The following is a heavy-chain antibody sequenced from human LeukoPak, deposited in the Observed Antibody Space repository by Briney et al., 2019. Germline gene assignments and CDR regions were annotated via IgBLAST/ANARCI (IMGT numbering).Heavy chain of an antibody. CDR1: GYTFTAFY. CDR2: IYPSSGVT. V-gene: IGHV1-2*06. CDR3: GRDSVRSYDLWSAYYLGNKYYPRDV. D-gene: IGHD3-3*01. Sequence: GASVKVSCKASGYTFTAFYLHWVRQAPGQGLEWMGRIYPSSGVTKYAQKFQGRITMTRDTSISTAYMELSGLRSDDTAVYYCGRDSVRSYDLWSAYYLGNKYYPRDVWGQGTTVTVSS. J-gene: IGHJ6*02.